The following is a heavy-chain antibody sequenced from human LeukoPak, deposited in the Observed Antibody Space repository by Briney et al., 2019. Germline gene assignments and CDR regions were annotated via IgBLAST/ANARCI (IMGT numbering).Heavy chain of an antibody. J-gene: IGHJ4*02. Sequence: ASVKVSCKASGYTFTGYYMHWVRQAPGQGLEWMGWINPNSGGTNYAQKFQGRVTMTRDTSISTAYMELSRLRSDDTAVYYCARDWRIGYCSGGSCYSGDYWGQGTLVIVSS. CDR2: INPNSGGT. D-gene: IGHD2-15*01. V-gene: IGHV1-2*02. CDR1: GYTFTGYY. CDR3: ARDWRIGYCSGGSCYSGDY.